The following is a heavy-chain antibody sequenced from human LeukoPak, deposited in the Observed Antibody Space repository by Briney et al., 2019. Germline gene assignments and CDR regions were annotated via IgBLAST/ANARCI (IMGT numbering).Heavy chain of an antibody. J-gene: IGHJ6*02. CDR2: IYYTGVI. V-gene: IGHV4-59*08. D-gene: IGHD2-2*01. CDR1: GGSITGGYY. Sequence: SETLSLTCTVSGGSITGGYYWCWIRQPPGKGLGWIGHIYYTGVINYDPSFKSRVTMLVDTSKNQFSLKVTSVTAADTAVYYCARLTRLAPVGTTYYHSLDVWGQGSTVTVSS. CDR3: ARLTRLAPVGTTYYHSLDV.